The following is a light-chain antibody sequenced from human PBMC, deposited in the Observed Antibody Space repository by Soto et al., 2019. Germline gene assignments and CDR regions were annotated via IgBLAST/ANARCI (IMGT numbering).Light chain of an antibody. J-gene: IGLJ3*02. V-gene: IGLV2-14*01. CDR1: SRDVGGYNY. CDR2: EVS. Sequence: QSVLTQPASVSGSPGQSITISCTGTSRDVGGYNYVSWYQISPGKAPKLIIYEVSDRPSGVSDRFSGSRSGNTASLAISGLQPEDEADYYCSSYTASSTWVFGGGTKVTVL. CDR3: SSYTASSTWV.